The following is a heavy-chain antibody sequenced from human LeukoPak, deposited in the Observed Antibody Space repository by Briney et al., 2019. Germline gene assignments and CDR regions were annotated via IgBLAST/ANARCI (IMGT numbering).Heavy chain of an antibody. J-gene: IGHJ4*02. CDR1: GYNFIGHY. D-gene: IGHD3-9*01. Sequence: ASVKVSCKASGYNFIGHYMHWVRQAPGQGLEWMGWINPNSGGTKYSQKFTGRVTMTRDTSISTAYMQLSRLRSDDTATYYCTSLYDVLTGHYRFDYWGQGTLVTVSS. V-gene: IGHV1-2*02. CDR2: INPNSGGT. CDR3: TSLYDVLTGHYRFDY.